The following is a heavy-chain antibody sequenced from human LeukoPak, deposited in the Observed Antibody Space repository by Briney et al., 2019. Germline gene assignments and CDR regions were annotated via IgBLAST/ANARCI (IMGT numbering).Heavy chain of an antibody. J-gene: IGHJ4*02. CDR3: ARSPPASPFDY. CDR1: GFTFSSYW. V-gene: IGHV3-53*01. CDR2: IYSGGDT. D-gene: IGHD2-2*01. Sequence: GGSLRLSCAASGFTFSSYWMSWVRQAPGKGLEWVSIIYSGGDTYYGDSVKGRFTISRDISKNTLYLQMNNLRAEDTAFYYCARSPPASPFDYWGQGTLVTVSS.